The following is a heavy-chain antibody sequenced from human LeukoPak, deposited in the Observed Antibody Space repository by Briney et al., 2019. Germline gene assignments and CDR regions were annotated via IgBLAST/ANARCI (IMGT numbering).Heavy chain of an antibody. J-gene: IGHJ4*02. D-gene: IGHD4-11*01. Sequence: GGSLRLSCAASGVTFSNYAMHRGRQAPGKGLEWVEVILDDVSNKYYADTVKGRFTISRDNSQNTLYLPMNSLRAEDTAVYYCARGRDYSYPDYWGQGTVVTVSS. CDR3: ARGRDYSYPDY. CDR2: ILDDVSNK. CDR1: GVTFSNYA. V-gene: IGHV3-30-3*01.